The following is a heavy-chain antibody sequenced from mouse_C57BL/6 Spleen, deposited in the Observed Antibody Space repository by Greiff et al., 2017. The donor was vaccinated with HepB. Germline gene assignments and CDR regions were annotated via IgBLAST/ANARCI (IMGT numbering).Heavy chain of an antibody. CDR1: GYTFTSYW. V-gene: IGHV1-50*01. D-gene: IGHD1-1*01. J-gene: IGHJ2*01. CDR2: IDPSDSYT. Sequence: VQLQQPGAELVKPGASVKLSCKASGYTFTSYWMQWVKQRPGQGLEWIGEIDPSDSYTNYNQKFKGKATLTVDTSSSTAYMQLSSLTSEDSAVYYCATITTVVASDYWGQGTTLTVFS. CDR3: ATITTVVASDY.